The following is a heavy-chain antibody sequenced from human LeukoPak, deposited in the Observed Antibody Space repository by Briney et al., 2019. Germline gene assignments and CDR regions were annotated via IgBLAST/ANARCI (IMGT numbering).Heavy chain of an antibody. CDR2: IYYSGST. V-gene: IGHV4-59*01. J-gene: IGHJ4*02. CDR1: GGSISSYY. D-gene: IGHD1-14*01. Sequence: SETLSLTCTVSGGSISSYYWSWIRQPPGKGLEWIGYIYYSGSTNYNPSLKSRVTISVDTSKNQFSLKLSSVTAADTAVYYCARGPERSDYWGQGTLVTVSS. CDR3: ARGPERSDY.